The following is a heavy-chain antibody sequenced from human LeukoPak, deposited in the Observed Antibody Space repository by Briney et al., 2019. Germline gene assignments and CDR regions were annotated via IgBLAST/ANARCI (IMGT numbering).Heavy chain of an antibody. CDR2: IYTSGST. CDR3: ARVRAIAAAGNYVDAFDI. J-gene: IGHJ3*02. D-gene: IGHD6-13*01. CDR1: GGSISSYY. V-gene: IGHV4-4*07. Sequence: PSETLSLTCTVSGGSISSYYWSWIRQPAGKGLEWIGRIYTSGSTNYNPSLKSRVTMSVDTSKNQFSLKLSSVTAADTAVYYCARVRAIAAAGNYVDAFDIWGQGTMDTVSS.